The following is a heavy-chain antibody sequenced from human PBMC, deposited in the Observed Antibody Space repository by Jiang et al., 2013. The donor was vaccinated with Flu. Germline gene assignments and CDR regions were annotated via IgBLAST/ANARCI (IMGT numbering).Heavy chain of an antibody. J-gene: IGHJ4*02. Sequence: RLSCAASGFTFSDNYVSWIRQAPGKGLEWVSYISGSSTYTNYADSVKGRFTISRDNAKNSLYLQMNSLRADDTAVYYCARGSGTPATIDYWGQGTLVTVSS. CDR1: GFTFSDNY. D-gene: IGHD1-1*01. V-gene: IGHV3-11*05. CDR3: ARGSGTPATIDY. CDR2: ISGSSTYT.